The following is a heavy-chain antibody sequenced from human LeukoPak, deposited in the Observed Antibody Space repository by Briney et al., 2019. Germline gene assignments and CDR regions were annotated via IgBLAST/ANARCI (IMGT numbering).Heavy chain of an antibody. D-gene: IGHD6-19*01. CDR2: ISGSSGYL. J-gene: IGHJ4*02. V-gene: IGHV3-21*01. Sequence: GGSLRLSCAGSGFTFSFYAMNWVRRAPGKGLEWVSSISGSSGYLYYADSVKGRFTISRDNAKNSLYLQMNSLRDEDTAVYYCATNSPDSSGSYVGPFERWGQGTLVTVSS. CDR1: GFTFSFYA. CDR3: ATNSPDSSGSYVGPFER.